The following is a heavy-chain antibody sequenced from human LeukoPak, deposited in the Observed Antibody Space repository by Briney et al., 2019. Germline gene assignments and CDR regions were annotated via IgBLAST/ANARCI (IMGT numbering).Heavy chain of an antibody. CDR2: ISGSGGST. V-gene: IGHV3-23*01. CDR3: AVVPAAKDCFDY. CDR1: GFTFSSYA. D-gene: IGHD2-2*01. Sequence: PGGSLRLSCAASGFTFSSYAMSWVRQAPGKGLEWVSAISGSGGSTYYADSVKGRFTISRDNSKNTLYLQMNGLRAEDTAVYYCAVVPAAKDCFDYWGQGTLVTVSS. J-gene: IGHJ4*02.